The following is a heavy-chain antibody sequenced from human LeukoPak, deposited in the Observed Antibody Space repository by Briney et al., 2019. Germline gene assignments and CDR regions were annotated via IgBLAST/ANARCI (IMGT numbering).Heavy chain of an antibody. CDR3: AKGMKTYYYGSSGYYLRDWFDP. CDR1: GGSISSSSYY. D-gene: IGHD3-22*01. V-gene: IGHV4-39*01. Sequence: SETLSLTCTVSGGSISSSSYYWGWIRQPPGKGLEWIGSIYYSGSTYYNPSPKSRVTISVDTSKNQFSLKLSSVTAADTAVYYCAKGMKTYYYGSSGYYLRDWFDPWGQGTLVTVST. J-gene: IGHJ5*02. CDR2: IYYSGST.